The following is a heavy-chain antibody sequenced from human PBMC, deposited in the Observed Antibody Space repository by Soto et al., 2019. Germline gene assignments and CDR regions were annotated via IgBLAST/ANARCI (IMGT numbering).Heavy chain of an antibody. V-gene: IGHV4-30-4*01. J-gene: IGHJ5*02. CDR2: IYYSGST. CDR3: ARALHIVLVPAAIVDP. Sequence: PSETLSLTCTVSGGSISSGDYYWSWIRQPPGKGLEWIGYIYYSGSTYYNPSLKSRVTISVDTSKNQFSLKLSSVTAADTAVYYCARALHIVLVPAAIVDPWGQGTLVTAPQ. CDR1: GGSISSGDYY. D-gene: IGHD2-2*01.